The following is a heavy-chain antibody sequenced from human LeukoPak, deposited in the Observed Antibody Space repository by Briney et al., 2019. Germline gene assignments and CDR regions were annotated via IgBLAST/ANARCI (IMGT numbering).Heavy chain of an antibody. Sequence: KTSETLSLTCTVSGGSISSGGYYWSWIRQHPGKGLEWIGYIYYSGSTYYNPSLKSRVTISVDTSKNQFSLKLSSVTAADTAVYYCAREGHEYYFDYWGQGTLVTVSS. CDR3: AREGHEYYFDY. J-gene: IGHJ4*02. V-gene: IGHV4-31*03. CDR1: GGSISSGGYY. CDR2: IYYSGST.